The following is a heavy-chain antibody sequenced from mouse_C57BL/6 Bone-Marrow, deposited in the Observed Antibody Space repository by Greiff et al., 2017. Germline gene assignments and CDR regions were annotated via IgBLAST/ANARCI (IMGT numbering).Heavy chain of an antibody. CDR3: TTGWSLRH. Sequence: VQLQQSGAELVRPGASVKLSCTASGFNIKDDYMHWVKQRPEQGLEWIGWIDPENGDTEYASKFQGKATITADTSSNTAYLQLSSLTSEDTAVYDCTTGWSLRHWGQGTTLTVSS. CDR1: GFNIKDDY. CDR2: IDPENGDT. D-gene: IGHD1-2*01. J-gene: IGHJ2*01. V-gene: IGHV14-4*01.